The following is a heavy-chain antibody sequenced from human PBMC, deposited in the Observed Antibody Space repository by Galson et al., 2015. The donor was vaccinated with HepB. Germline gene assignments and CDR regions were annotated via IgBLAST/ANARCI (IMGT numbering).Heavy chain of an antibody. CDR2: INPNSGGT. D-gene: IGHD3-22*01. Sequence: SVKVSCKASGYTFTGYYMHWVRQAPGQGLEWMGRINPNSGGTNYAQKVQGRVTMTRDTSISTAYMELSRLRSDDTAVYYCAALVYYDTSRGDAFDIWGQGTMVTVSS. J-gene: IGHJ3*02. CDR3: AALVYYDTSRGDAFDI. V-gene: IGHV1-2*06. CDR1: GYTFTGYY.